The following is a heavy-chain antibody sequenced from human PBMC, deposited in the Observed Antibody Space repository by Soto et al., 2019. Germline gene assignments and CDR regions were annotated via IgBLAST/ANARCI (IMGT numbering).Heavy chain of an antibody. J-gene: IGHJ6*03. D-gene: IGHD4-17*01. CDR2: ISTYNGNT. Sequence: QVQLVQSGAEVKQPGASVKVSCKASGYTFTIYGFTWVRQAPGQGLEWLGWISTYNGNTKYAQKVQGRLTMTTDTSTSTANMELTSLRSDDTALYYCARTTVTASYYYMDVWGKGSTVTVSS. CDR1: GYTFTIYG. V-gene: IGHV1-18*01. CDR3: ARTTVTASYYYMDV.